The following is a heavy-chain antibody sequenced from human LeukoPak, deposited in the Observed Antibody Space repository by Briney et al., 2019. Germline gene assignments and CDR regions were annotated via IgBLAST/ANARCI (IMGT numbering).Heavy chain of an antibody. Sequence: GGSLRLSCAASGFTFSSYAMDWVRQTPGKGLEWVAVISYDGSNQHKADSVRGRFTISRDNSKNTLYLQMNSLRAEDTAVYYCSRDLHGRYSYGYRHWGQGTLVTVSS. J-gene: IGHJ4*02. CDR1: GFTFSSYA. D-gene: IGHD5-18*01. V-gene: IGHV3-30*04. CDR3: SRDLHGRYSYGYRH. CDR2: ISYDGSNQ.